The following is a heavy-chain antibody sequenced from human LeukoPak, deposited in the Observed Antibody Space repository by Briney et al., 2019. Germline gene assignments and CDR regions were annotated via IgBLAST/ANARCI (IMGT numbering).Heavy chain of an antibody. V-gene: IGHV3-21*01. Sequence: GGSLRLSCAASGFTFSSYSMNWVRQAPGKGLEWVSSISSSSSYIYYADSVKGRFTISRDNAKNSLYLQMNSLRAEDTAVYYCARDQGVLEWLPTPIEYYYYGMDVWGQGTTVTVSS. CDR2: ISSSSSYI. CDR3: ARDQGVLEWLPTPIEYYYYGMDV. J-gene: IGHJ6*02. CDR1: GFTFSSYS. D-gene: IGHD3-3*01.